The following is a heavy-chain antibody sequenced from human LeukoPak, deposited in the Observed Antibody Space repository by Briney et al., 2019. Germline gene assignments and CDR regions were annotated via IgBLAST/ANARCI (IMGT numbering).Heavy chain of an antibody. CDR3: ARLSWHGDYVWEGGFDY. CDR1: GYTFTSYA. Sequence: ASVKVSCKASGYTFTSYAMHWVRQAPGQRLEWMGWINAGNGNTKYSQKFQGRVTITRDTSASTAYMELSSLRSEDTAVYYCARLSWHGDYVWEGGFDYWGQGTLVTVSS. V-gene: IGHV1-3*01. CDR2: INAGNGNT. J-gene: IGHJ4*02. D-gene: IGHD3-16*01.